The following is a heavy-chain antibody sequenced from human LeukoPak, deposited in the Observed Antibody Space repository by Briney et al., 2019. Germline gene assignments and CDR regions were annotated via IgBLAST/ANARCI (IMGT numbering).Heavy chain of an antibody. V-gene: IGHV3-21*01. Sequence: PGGSLRLSCAASGFPFSSYSMNWVRQAPGKGLEWVSSISSSSSYIYYAVSVKGRFTISRDNAKNSLYLQMNSLRAEDTAVYYCARVRTPQQLVFSYWGQGTLVTVSS. CDR3: ARVRTPQQLVFSY. J-gene: IGHJ4*02. D-gene: IGHD6-13*01. CDR1: GFPFSSYS. CDR2: ISSSSSYI.